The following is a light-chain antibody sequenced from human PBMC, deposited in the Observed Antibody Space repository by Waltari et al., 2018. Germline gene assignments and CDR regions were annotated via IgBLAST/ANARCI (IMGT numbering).Light chain of an antibody. CDR3: QQLLSYPLT. CDR2: AAS. J-gene: IGKJ4*01. Sequence: DIQLTQSPSFLSTSVGDRVTITGRANQDISSYLAWYQQKPGKAPKLPISAASTLQSAVPARFSGSGAGTEFTRTISSLQSEYIATYYCQQLLSYPLTFGGGTKVEIK. CDR1: QDISSY. V-gene: IGKV1-9*01.